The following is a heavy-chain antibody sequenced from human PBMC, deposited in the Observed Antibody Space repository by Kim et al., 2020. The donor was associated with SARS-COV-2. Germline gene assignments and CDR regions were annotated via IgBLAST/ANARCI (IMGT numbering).Heavy chain of an antibody. V-gene: IGHV3-21*01. Sequence: YAGSVKGRFTIARDNAKNSLYLQMSSLRAEDTAVYYCAGDSSSSWDFDIWAQGTMVTVSS. CDR3: AGDSSSSWDFDI. D-gene: IGHD6-13*01. J-gene: IGHJ3*02.